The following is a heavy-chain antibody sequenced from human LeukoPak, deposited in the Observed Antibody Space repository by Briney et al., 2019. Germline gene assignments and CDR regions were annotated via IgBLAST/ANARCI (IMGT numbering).Heavy chain of an antibody. CDR3: ARDVMVVPAAIRYYYYGMDV. Sequence: GASVKVSCKASGYTFTSYGISWVRQAPGQGLEWMGWISAYNGNTNYAQKLQGRVTMTTDTSTSTAYMELRSLRSDDTVVYYCARDVMVVPAAIRYYYYGMDVWGQGTTVTVSS. D-gene: IGHD2-2*01. CDR1: GYTFTSYG. V-gene: IGHV1-18*01. J-gene: IGHJ6*02. CDR2: ISAYNGNT.